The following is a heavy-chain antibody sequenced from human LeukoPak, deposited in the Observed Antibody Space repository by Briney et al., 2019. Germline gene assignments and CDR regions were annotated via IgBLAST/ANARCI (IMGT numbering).Heavy chain of an antibody. V-gene: IGHV1-69*04. CDR1: GCTFSSYA. CDR3: ARGPYYYDSSGSPAYYFDY. J-gene: IGHJ4*02. CDR2: IIPIRGIA. Sequence: ASVKVSCKASGCTFSSYAISWVRQAPGQGLEWMGRIIPIRGIANYAQKFQGRVTITADKSTSTAYMELSSLRSEDTAVYYCARGPYYYDSSGSPAYYFDYWGQGTLGTVSS. D-gene: IGHD3-22*01.